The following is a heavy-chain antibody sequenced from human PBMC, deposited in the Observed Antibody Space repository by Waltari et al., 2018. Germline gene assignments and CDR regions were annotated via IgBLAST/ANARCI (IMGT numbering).Heavy chain of an antibody. CDR2: IYYSGST. CDR3: ARVSRGSPTPIDF. CDR1: GGSISSTSYY. V-gene: IGHV4-39*07. D-gene: IGHD1-26*01. Sequence: QLHLQESGPGLVKPSETLSLTCTVSGGSISSTSYYWGWIRQPPGKGLEWIGSIYYSGSTYYTPSLKSRVTISVDTSKNQFSLNLSSVTAADTAVYYCARVSRGSPTPIDFWGQGTPVTVSS. J-gene: IGHJ4*02.